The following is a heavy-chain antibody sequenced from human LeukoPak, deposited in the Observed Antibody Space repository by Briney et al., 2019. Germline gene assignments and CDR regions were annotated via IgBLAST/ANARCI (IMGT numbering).Heavy chain of an antibody. D-gene: IGHD2-21*02. CDR1: GYSFSNFH. CDR3: ARTPPKGDIDT. V-gene: IGHV1-8*01. CDR2: VSPKTGDR. Sequence: ASVTVSCKASGYSFSNFHINRVRQASGQGLEWIGWVSPKTGDRGYALKFQGRVTMTSDTSEGTVYMEVRSLTSEDTAVYYCARTPPKGDIDTWGQGTMVTVSS. J-gene: IGHJ5*02.